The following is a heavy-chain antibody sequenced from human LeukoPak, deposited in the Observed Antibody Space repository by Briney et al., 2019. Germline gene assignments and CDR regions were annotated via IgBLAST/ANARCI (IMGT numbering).Heavy chain of an antibody. Sequence: GGSLRLSCAASGFTFSSYGMHWVRQAPGKGLEWVAVIWYDGSNKYYADSVKGRFTISRDNSKKTLYLQMNSLRAEDTAVYYCAGDGRGGYGAPSYYFDYWGQGTLVTVSS. V-gene: IGHV3-33*01. CDR3: AGDGRGGYGAPSYYFDY. J-gene: IGHJ4*02. CDR2: IWYDGSNK. CDR1: GFTFSSYG. D-gene: IGHD3-16*01.